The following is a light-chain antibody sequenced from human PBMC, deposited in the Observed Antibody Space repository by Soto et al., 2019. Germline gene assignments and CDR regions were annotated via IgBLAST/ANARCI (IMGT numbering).Light chain of an antibody. CDR2: DVS. CDR1: SKEFGGYNY. CDR3: SSYTSSSTPYV. Sequence: QSVLTQPASVSGSPGQSITISCTGNSKEFGGYNYVSWYQQHPGKAPKLMIYDVSNRPSGVSNRFSGSKSGNTASLTISGLQAEDEADYYCSSYTSSSTPYVFGTGTKVTVL. J-gene: IGLJ1*01. V-gene: IGLV2-14*01.